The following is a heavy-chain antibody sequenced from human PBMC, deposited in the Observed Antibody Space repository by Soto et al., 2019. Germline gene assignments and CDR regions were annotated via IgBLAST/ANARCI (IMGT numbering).Heavy chain of an antibody. CDR1: GYRFTSYW. Sequence: GESLKISCKGSGYRFTSYWIGWVRQMPGKGLEWMGIIYPGDSDTRYSPSFQGQVTISADKSISTAYLQWSSLKASDTAMCYCARSISMVAATPGYYYYYGMDVWGQGTTVTVSS. J-gene: IGHJ6*02. CDR3: ARSISMVAATPGYYYYYGMDV. V-gene: IGHV5-51*01. CDR2: IYPGDSDT. D-gene: IGHD2-15*01.